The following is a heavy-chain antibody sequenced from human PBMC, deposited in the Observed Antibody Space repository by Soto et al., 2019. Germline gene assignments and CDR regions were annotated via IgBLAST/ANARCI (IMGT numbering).Heavy chain of an antibody. J-gene: IGHJ4*02. V-gene: IGHV1-69*10. Sequence: ASVKVSCKASGGTFSSYAISWVRQAPGQGLEWMGGIIPILGIANYAQKFQGRVTITADKSTSTAYMELSSLRSEDTAVYYCARERLDAQVGATTYYFDYWGQGTLVTVSS. CDR1: GGTFSSYA. CDR2: IIPILGIA. D-gene: IGHD1-26*01. CDR3: ARERLDAQVGATTYYFDY.